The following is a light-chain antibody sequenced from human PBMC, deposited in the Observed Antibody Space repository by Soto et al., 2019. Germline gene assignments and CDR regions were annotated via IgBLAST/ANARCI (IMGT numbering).Light chain of an antibody. CDR1: QIVLYTSNNKNY. J-gene: IGKJ1*01. CDR2: DAS. Sequence: DRVLTPSPESLSVSLVEMCTINFKSIQIVLYTSNNKNYLAWYQQKPGKAPQLLIYDASRLESGVPSRFSGSGSGTEFTLTISSLQPDDFTTFYCQQYKDYTWTFGQGTKVDIK. CDR3: QQYKDYTWT. V-gene: IGKV4-1*01.